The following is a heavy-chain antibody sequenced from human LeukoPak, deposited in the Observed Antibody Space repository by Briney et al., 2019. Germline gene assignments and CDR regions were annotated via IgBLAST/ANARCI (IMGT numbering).Heavy chain of an antibody. D-gene: IGHD6-13*01. J-gene: IGHJ4*02. CDR3: ARGPRAAADDY. Sequence: GGSLRLSCAASGFTFSSYSMQWVRQAPGKGLEWVSYISSGSTTIYYADSVKGRFTISRDNAKNSLYLQMNSLRAEDTAVYYCARGPRAAADDYWGQGSLVTVSS. CDR1: GFTFSSYS. V-gene: IGHV3-48*04. CDR2: ISSGSTTI.